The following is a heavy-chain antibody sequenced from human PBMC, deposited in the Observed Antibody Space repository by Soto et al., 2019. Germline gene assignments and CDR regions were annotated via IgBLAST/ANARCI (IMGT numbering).Heavy chain of an antibody. J-gene: IGHJ4*02. CDR3: VRDDSRWNELDY. Sequence: QVQLVESGGGVVQPGRSLRLSCAASGFTFRSYAMHWVRQAPGKGLEWVVLISNDGSNKYNADSVKGRFTISRDNSKNTLYLQMNSLRVEDTAVYYCVRDDSRWNELDYWGQGTLVTVSS. D-gene: IGHD1-1*01. CDR1: GFTFRSYA. CDR2: ISNDGSNK. V-gene: IGHV3-30-3*01.